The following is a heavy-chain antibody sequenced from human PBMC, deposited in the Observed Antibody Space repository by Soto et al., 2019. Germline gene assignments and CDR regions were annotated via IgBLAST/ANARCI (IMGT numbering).Heavy chain of an antibody. J-gene: IGHJ4*02. D-gene: IGHD3-10*01. CDR2: ISHDGSDI. CDR3: AKESLDYYDLGRFYVPAFDY. V-gene: IGHV3-30*18. CDR1: GFRFSSFN. Sequence: QVQLVESGGGVVHPGRSLRLSCVTSGFRFSSFNMDWLRQTPGKGLEWVAAISHDGSDISYRDSVKGRFTISRDKSKNTLYLKMDSLSPDDAGVYYCAKESLDYYDLGRFYVPAFDYWGQGTPVSVSS.